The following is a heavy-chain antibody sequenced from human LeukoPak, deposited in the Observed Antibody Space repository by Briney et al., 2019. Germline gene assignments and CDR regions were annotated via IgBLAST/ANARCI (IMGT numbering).Heavy chain of an antibody. CDR1: GFTFSSYS. D-gene: IGHD5-18*01. V-gene: IGHV3-48*04. J-gene: IGHJ4*02. CDR2: ISSSSSTI. CDR3: ARDLGYSYGPFDY. Sequence: GGSLRLSCAASGFTFSSYSMNWVRQAPGKGLEWVSYISSSSSTINYADSVKGRFTISRDNAKNSVYLQMNSLRAEDTAVYYCARDLGYSYGPFDYWGQGTLVTVSS.